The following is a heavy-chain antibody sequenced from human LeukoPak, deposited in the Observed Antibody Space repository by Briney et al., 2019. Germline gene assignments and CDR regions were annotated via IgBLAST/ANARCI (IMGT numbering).Heavy chain of an antibody. V-gene: IGHV3-7*01. CDR2: IKQDGSEK. Sequence: GGSLRLSCAASGFTFSSYWMSWVRQAPGKGLEWVANIKQDGSEKYYVDSVKGRFTISRGNAKNSLYLQMNSLRAEDTAVYYCARDLGYYGSGSYYKALGYWGQGTLVTVSS. CDR1: GFTFSSYW. J-gene: IGHJ4*02. D-gene: IGHD3-10*01. CDR3: ARDLGYYGSGSYYKALGY.